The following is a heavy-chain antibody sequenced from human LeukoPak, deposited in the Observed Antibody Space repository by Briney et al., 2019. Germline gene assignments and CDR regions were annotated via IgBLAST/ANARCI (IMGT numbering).Heavy chain of an antibody. Sequence: GTSVKVSCKASGFTFTSSAMQCVRQARGQRLEWIGWIVVGSGNTNYAQKFQERVTITRDMSTSTAYMELSSLRSEDTAVYYCAALARRGSSTSRYFDYWGQGTLVTVSS. V-gene: IGHV1-58*02. CDR2: IVVGSGNT. J-gene: IGHJ4*02. CDR3: AALARRGSSTSRYFDY. CDR1: GFTFTSSA. D-gene: IGHD2-2*01.